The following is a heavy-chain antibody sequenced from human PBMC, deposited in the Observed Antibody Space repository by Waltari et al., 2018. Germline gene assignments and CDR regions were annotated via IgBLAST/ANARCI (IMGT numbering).Heavy chain of an antibody. CDR2: MKTDGRRT. Sequence: EVQLVESGGGLVQPGGSMRLSCAASGFHFSTYWMNWARQAPGEGLVWVSRMKTDGRRTTDAAPVKRRFTTSRDNARNTLYLQTNSLRADDTAVYYCVISAFMDVWGQGPTVTVSS. J-gene: IGHJ6*02. CDR3: VISAFMDV. CDR1: GFHFSTYW. D-gene: IGHD3-16*02. V-gene: IGHV3-74*01.